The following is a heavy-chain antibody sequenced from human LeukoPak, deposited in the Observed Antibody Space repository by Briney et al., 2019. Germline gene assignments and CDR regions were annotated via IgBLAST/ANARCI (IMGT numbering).Heavy chain of an antibody. Sequence: SRTLSLTCTVSGGSISSGGYYWSWIRQPAGKGLEWIGRIYTSGSTNYNPSLKSRVTMSVDTSKNQFSLKLSSVTAADTAVYYCARARERYTPEIGFDPWGQGTLVTVSS. CDR3: ARARERYTPEIGFDP. CDR2: IYTSGST. CDR1: GGSISSGGYY. V-gene: IGHV4-61*02. D-gene: IGHD1-1*01. J-gene: IGHJ5*02.